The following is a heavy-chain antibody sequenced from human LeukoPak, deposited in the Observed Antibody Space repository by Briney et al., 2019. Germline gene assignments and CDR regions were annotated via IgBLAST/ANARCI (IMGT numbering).Heavy chain of an antibody. Sequence: SETLSLTCTVSGGSISSGGYYWSWIRQHPGKGLEWIGYIYYSGSTCSNPSLKSRVTISVDTSKNQFSLKLSSVTAADSAVYYCARDLRMTTIKLYYFDYWGQGTLVTVSS. J-gene: IGHJ4*02. V-gene: IGHV4-31*03. CDR1: GGSISSGGYY. CDR3: ARDLRMTTIKLYYFDY. D-gene: IGHD5-12*01. CDR2: IYYSGST.